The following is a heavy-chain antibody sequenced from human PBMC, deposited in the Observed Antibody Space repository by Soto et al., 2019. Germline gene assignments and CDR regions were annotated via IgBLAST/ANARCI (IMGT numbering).Heavy chain of an antibody. Sequence: QVQLVESGGGVVQPGRSLRLSCAASGFTFSSYAMHWVRQAPGKGLEWVAVISYDGSNKYYADSVKGRFTISRDNSKNTLYLQMNSLRAEDTAVYYCARGYDATYSSSWYRLYYYYYGMDVWGQGTTVTVSS. CDR1: GFTFSSYA. CDR2: ISYDGSNK. V-gene: IGHV3-30-3*01. CDR3: ARGYDATYSSSWYRLYYYYYGMDV. J-gene: IGHJ6*02. D-gene: IGHD6-13*01.